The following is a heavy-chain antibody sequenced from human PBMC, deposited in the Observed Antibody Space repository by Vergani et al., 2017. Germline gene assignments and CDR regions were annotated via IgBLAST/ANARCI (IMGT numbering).Heavy chain of an antibody. Sequence: EVQLLESGGDLVQPGGSLRLSCAASGFTFNHYAMNWVRQAPGKGLEWVSGISGSGGSTYYAGSVKGRFTISRDSSKNTLYRQMNSLSAGDTAVYYCAKANPRNSGYDSLYSCHAMDVWGQGTTVTASS. J-gene: IGHJ6*02. V-gene: IGHV3-23*01. CDR1: GFTFNHYA. CDR3: AKANPRNSGYDSLYSCHAMDV. D-gene: IGHD5-12*01. CDR2: ISGSGGST.